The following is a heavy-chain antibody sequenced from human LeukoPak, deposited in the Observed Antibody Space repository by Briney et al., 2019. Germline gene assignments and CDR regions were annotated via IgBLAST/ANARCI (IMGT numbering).Heavy chain of an antibody. CDR2: IYHSGST. CDR1: GGSISSYY. CDR3: AREAPNSGFDY. J-gene: IGHJ4*02. Sequence: SETLSLTCTVSGGSISSYYWGWIRQPPGKGLEWIGSIYHSGSTYYNPSLKSRVTISVDTSKNQFSLKLSSVTAADTAVFYCAREAPNSGFDYWGQGTLVTVSS. D-gene: IGHD7-27*01. V-gene: IGHV4-38-2*02.